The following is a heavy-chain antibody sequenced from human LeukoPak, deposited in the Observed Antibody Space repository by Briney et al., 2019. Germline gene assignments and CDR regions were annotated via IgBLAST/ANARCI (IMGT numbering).Heavy chain of an antibody. J-gene: IGHJ4*02. CDR2: IYYSGNT. CDR3: ARGYSATYGRFDY. Sequence: SETLSLTCTVSRGSISSYYWSWIRRPPGKGLEWIGNIYYSGNTNYNPSLQSRVTMSVDTSKNQFSLRLSSVTAADTAVYYCARGYSATYGRFDYWGQGTLVTVSS. V-gene: IGHV4-59*01. CDR1: RGSISSYY. D-gene: IGHD5-12*01.